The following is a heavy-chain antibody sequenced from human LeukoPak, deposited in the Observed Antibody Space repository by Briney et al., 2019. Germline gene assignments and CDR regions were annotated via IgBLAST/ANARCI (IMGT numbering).Heavy chain of an antibody. D-gene: IGHD3-10*01. Sequence: ASVKVSCKASGYTFTSYGISWVRRAPGQGREWMGGISAYNGNTNYAQKRQGRVTMTTDTSTSTAYMALRSLRSDDTAVYYCARDRPYYYGSGSLYYFDYWGQGTLVTVSS. CDR1: GYTFTSYG. J-gene: IGHJ4*02. V-gene: IGHV1-18*01. CDR3: ARDRPYYYGSGSLYYFDY. CDR2: ISAYNGNT.